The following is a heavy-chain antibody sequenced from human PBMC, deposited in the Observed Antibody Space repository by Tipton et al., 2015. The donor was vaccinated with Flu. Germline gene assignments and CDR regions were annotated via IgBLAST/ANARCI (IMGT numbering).Heavy chain of an antibody. CDR2: IHRSGNT. D-gene: IGHD3-22*01. CDR1: GGSISGYDYY. J-gene: IGHJ4*02. Sequence: TLSLTCTVSGGSISGYDYYWAWIRQPPGKGLEWIGNIHRSGNTYYNPSLSSRVTMSVDMSKIQFSLKLTSVTAADTAVYYCASGYYYRGDYWGQGTLVTVSS. CDR3: ASGYYYRGDY. V-gene: IGHV4-38-2*02.